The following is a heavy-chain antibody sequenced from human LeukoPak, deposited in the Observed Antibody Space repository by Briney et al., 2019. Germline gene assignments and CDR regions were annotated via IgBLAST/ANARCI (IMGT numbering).Heavy chain of an antibody. J-gene: IGHJ4*02. V-gene: IGHV5-51*01. CDR3: ARQTAMGRSGDY. D-gene: IGHD5-18*01. CDR1: GYSFASYW. CDR2: IDPSDSET. Sequence: GESLKISCKASGYSFASYWIGWVRQMPGKGLEWMGIIDPSDSETRYTPSFQGQVTISVDKSLTTADLQWNSLKASDTAMYYCARQTAMGRSGDYWGQGTLVTVTS.